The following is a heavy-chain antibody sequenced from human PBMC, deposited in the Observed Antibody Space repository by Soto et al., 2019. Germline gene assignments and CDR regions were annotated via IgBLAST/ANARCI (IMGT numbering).Heavy chain of an antibody. J-gene: IGHJ4*02. D-gene: IGHD2-2*01. CDR1: GFTFSSYG. Sequence: GGSLRLSCAASGFTFSSYGMHWVRQAPGKGLEWVAVISYDGSNKYYADSGKGRFTISRDNSKNTLYLQMNSLRAEDTAVYYCAKDDTDQSLGYWGQGTLVTVSS. V-gene: IGHV3-30*18. CDR3: AKDDTDQSLGY. CDR2: ISYDGSNK.